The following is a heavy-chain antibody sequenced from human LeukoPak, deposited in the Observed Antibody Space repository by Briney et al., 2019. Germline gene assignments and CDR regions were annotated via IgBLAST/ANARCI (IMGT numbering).Heavy chain of an antibody. Sequence: GGSLRLSCTASGLIFSTAGMHWARQAPGKGLEWVAFISYDGSDEQYADSVKGRFTVSRDNAKNTLYLQMNSLTMEDTAFYYCAGETSYFTSGTSFDYWGQGTLVTVSS. J-gene: IGHJ4*02. D-gene: IGHD3-10*01. CDR3: AGETSYFTSGTSFDY. CDR1: GLIFSTAG. CDR2: ISYDGSDE. V-gene: IGHV3-30*03.